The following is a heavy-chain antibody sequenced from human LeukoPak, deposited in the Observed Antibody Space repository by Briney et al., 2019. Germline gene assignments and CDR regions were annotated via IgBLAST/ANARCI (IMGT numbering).Heavy chain of an antibody. V-gene: IGHV5-51*01. Sequence: GEPLKISCKASGYSFSDYWIGWVRHMPGKGLEWMTIIYPGDSETRHSPSLQGQVTISADKSINTVYLQWNSLRASDTAMYYCARQRGYRMTKDGFDVWGQGTMITVSS. CDR2: IYPGDSET. CDR3: ARQRGYRMTKDGFDV. CDR1: GYSFSDYW. J-gene: IGHJ3*01. D-gene: IGHD2-2*03.